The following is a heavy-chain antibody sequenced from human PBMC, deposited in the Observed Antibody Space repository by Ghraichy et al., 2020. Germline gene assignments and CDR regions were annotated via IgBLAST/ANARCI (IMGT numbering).Heavy chain of an antibody. V-gene: IGHV6-1*01. Sequence: QTLSLTCAISGDSVSSNSAAWNWIRQSPSRGLEWLGRTYYRSKWYNDYAVSVKSRITINPDTSKNQFSLQLNSVTPEDTAVYYCAREGQIVGATTYYFDYWGQGTLVTVSS. CDR1: GDSVSSNSAA. CDR3: AREGQIVGATTYYFDY. J-gene: IGHJ4*02. CDR2: TYYRSKWYN. D-gene: IGHD1-26*01.